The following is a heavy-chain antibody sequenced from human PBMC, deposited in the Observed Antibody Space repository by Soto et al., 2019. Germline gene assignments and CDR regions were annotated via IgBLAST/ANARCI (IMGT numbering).Heavy chain of an antibody. CDR2: IYHSGTT. Sequence: PSETLSLTCAVSGASISNTDWWSWVRQRPGKGLEWIGEIYHSGTTNCDPSLKSRVTISLDKSKSQFSLKLTSVTAADTADYYCAIPGAGDFDYWGQGTLVTVSS. CDR3: AIPGAGDFDY. J-gene: IGHJ4*02. D-gene: IGHD6-13*01. V-gene: IGHV4-4*02. CDR1: GASISNTDW.